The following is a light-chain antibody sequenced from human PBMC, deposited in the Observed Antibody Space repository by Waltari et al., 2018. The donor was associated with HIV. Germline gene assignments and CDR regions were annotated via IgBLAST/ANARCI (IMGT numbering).Light chain of an antibody. CDR3: QKYYSTPSIT. J-gene: IGKJ5*01. CDR1: QSVLYSSNNKNY. V-gene: IGKV4-1*01. Sequence: DIVLTQSPDSLAVSLGERATINCKSSQSVLYSSNNKNYLAWYQQKPGKPPKLLIYWTATREFGVPDRFSGRGSGTDFTLTISSLQAEDVAVYYCQKYYSTPSITFGQGTRLESK. CDR2: WTA.